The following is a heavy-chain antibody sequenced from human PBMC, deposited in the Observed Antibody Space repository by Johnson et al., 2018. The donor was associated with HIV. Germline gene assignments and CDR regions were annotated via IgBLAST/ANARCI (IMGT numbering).Heavy chain of an antibody. CDR3: AKTLFEGGYYFRQDALHI. CDR2: IYSGGST. V-gene: IGHV3-66*03. Sequence: VQLVESGGGLIQPGGSLRLSCAASGFTVSSNYLSWVRQAPGKGLEWVSVIYSGGSTYYADSVKGRFTISRDNSKNTSYLQMNSLRAEDTAQYYCAKTLFEGGYYFRQDALHIWGQGTVVTVS. CDR1: GFTVSSNY. J-gene: IGHJ3*02. D-gene: IGHD3-22*01.